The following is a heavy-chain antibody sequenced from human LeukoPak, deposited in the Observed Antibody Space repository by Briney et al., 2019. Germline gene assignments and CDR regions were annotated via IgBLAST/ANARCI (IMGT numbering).Heavy chain of an antibody. Sequence: PGGSLRLSCAASGFTFSSYSMNWVRQAPGKGLEWVSSISSSSSYIYYADSVKGRFTISRDNAKNSLYLQMNSLRAEDTAVYYCARDIRYYGSGSYIDYWGQGTLVTVSS. D-gene: IGHD3-10*01. CDR1: GFTFSSYS. J-gene: IGHJ4*02. CDR3: ARDIRYYGSGSYIDY. CDR2: ISSSSSYI. V-gene: IGHV3-21*01.